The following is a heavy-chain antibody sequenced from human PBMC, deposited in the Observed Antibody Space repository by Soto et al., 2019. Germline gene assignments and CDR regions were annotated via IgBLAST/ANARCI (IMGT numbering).Heavy chain of an antibody. J-gene: IGHJ6*02. CDR1: GDSISRGGYS. D-gene: IGHD6-6*01. CDR3: AIGRSSYYEYGLYV. Sequence: QLQLQESGSGLVRPSQTLSLTCAVSGDSISRGGYSWTWIRQPPGKALEWIGNIYDSGSTSYNPSLLTRVTISVYRSKNQFSLKLTSVTAADKAVYFCAIGRSSYYEYGLYVWGQGTTVTVSS. V-gene: IGHV4-30-2*01. CDR2: IYDSGST.